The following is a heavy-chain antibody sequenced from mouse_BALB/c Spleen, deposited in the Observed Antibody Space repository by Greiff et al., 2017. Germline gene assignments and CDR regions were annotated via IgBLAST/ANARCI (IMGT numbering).Heavy chain of an antibody. V-gene: IGHV5-4*02. D-gene: IGHD1-1*01. CDR3: ARDHCYGSCGPFAY. CDR1: GFSLTSYG. CDR2: ISDGGSYT. Sequence: EVQLVESGPGLVAPSQSLSITCTASGFSLTSYGVHWVRQTPEKRLEWVATISDGGSYTYYPDSVTGRFTISRDNAKNNLYLQMSSLKSEDAAMYYCARDHCYGSCGPFAYGGQGTLVTVSA. J-gene: IGHJ3*01.